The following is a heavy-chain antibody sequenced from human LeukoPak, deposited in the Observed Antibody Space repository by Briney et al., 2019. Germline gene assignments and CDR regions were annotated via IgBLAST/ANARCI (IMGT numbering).Heavy chain of an antibody. V-gene: IGHV3-30-3*01. J-gene: IGHJ6*02. CDR1: GFTFSSYA. CDR3: AKDGEIAAAGRYGMDV. D-gene: IGHD6-13*01. Sequence: QAGGSLRLSCAASGFTFSSYAMHWVRQAPGKGLEWVAVISYDGSNKYYADSVKGRFTISRDNSKNTLYLQMNSLRAEDTAVYYCAKDGEIAAAGRYGMDVWGQGTTVTVSS. CDR2: ISYDGSNK.